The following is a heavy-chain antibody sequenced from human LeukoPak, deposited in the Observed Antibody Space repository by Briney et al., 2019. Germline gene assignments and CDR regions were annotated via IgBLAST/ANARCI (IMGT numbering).Heavy chain of an antibody. Sequence: PGGSLRLSCAASGFTFSSYNINWVRQAPGKGLEWVSIIYSGGSTYYADSVKGRFTVSRDNSKNTLYLQMNSLSAEDTAVYYCARDPGYSYGYCFDYWGQGTLVTVSS. CDR1: GFTFSSYN. CDR2: IYSGGST. CDR3: ARDPGYSYGYCFDY. V-gene: IGHV3-66*01. D-gene: IGHD5-18*01. J-gene: IGHJ4*02.